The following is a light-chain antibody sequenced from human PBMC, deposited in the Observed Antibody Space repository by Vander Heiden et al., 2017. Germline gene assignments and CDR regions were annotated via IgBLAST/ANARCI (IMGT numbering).Light chain of an antibody. V-gene: IGLV1-47*02. Sequence: QSVLTQPPSASGTPGQSVTISCSGSSSNIGSNYVYWYQQLPGTAPKLLIYSNNQRPSGVPDRFSGSKSGTSASLAISGLRSEDEADYYCAAGDDSLSGWVFGGGTKLTVL. CDR3: AAGDDSLSGWV. CDR1: SSNIGSNY. CDR2: SNN. J-gene: IGLJ3*02.